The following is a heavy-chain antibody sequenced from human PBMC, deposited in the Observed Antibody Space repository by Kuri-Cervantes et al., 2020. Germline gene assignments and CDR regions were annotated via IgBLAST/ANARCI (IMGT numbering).Heavy chain of an antibody. D-gene: IGHD3-10*01. Sequence: SETLSLTCTVSGGSISSYYWSWIRQPPGKGLEWIGYIYYSGSTNYNPSLKSRVTISVDTSKNQFYLKLRSVTAADTAVYYRARVGVGLIRGRYYFDSWGQGTLVTVSS. CDR3: ARVGVGLIRGRYYFDS. CDR1: GGSISSYY. J-gene: IGHJ4*02. CDR2: IYYSGST. V-gene: IGHV4-59*01.